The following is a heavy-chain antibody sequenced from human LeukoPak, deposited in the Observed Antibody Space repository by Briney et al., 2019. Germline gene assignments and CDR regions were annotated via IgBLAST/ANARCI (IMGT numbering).Heavy chain of an antibody. CDR3: ARQSTAVRAAFDY. D-gene: IGHD3-10*01. CDR1: GGSISSYY. CDR2: ISASVGT. V-gene: IGHV4-4*07. Sequence: PSETLSLTCTVSGGSISSYYWNWFRQPAGKGLEWIGRISASVGTDYDPSLKSRLTMSVDTSKSQFSLTLTSVTAADTAVYYCARQSTAVRAAFDYWGRGTLVTVSS. J-gene: IGHJ4*02.